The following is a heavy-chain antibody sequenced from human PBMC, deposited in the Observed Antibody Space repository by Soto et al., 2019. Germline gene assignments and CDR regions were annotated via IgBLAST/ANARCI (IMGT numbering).Heavy chain of an antibody. D-gene: IGHD1-1*01. Sequence: QVQLQESGPGLVKPSETLSLSCSVSGGSISTYYWGWIRQPPGKGLEWIGYIFYNGKTNYNTSLESRVSISVDTSKKQFSLKLSYVTAADTAVYYCARHFPIGNNWNYFDYWGQGTLVTVSS. J-gene: IGHJ4*02. CDR1: GGSISTYY. V-gene: IGHV4-59*01. CDR2: IFYNGKT. CDR3: ARHFPIGNNWNYFDY.